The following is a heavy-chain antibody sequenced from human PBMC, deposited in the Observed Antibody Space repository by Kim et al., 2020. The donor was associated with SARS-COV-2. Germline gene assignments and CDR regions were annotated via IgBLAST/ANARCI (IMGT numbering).Heavy chain of an antibody. CDR3: GRTLTPGREHDPSDI. Sequence: SVKVSCKASGGSFNNYAITWVRQAPGQGLEWMGGIIPIYATANHAQKFQDRVSMTADESTDTAYMQLRSLTSEDTAVYXCGRTLTPGREHDPSDIWGQGTXIIVSS. CDR1: GGSFNNYA. D-gene: IGHD1-26*01. CDR2: IIPIYATA. V-gene: IGHV1-69*13. J-gene: IGHJ3*02.